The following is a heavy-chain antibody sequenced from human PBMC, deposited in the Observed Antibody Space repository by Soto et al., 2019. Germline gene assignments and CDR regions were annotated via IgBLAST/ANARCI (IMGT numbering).Heavy chain of an antibody. V-gene: IGHV1-3*01. CDR1: GYTFTSYA. CDR3: ARGPAVAGTPYYYYYMDG. D-gene: IGHD6-19*01. Sequence: ASVKVSCKASGYTFTSYAMHWVRQAPGQRLEWMGWINAGNGNTKYSQKFQGRVTITRDTSASTAYMELSSLRSEDTAVYYCARGPAVAGTPYYYYYMDGWAKRTTVTVSS. J-gene: IGHJ6*03. CDR2: INAGNGNT.